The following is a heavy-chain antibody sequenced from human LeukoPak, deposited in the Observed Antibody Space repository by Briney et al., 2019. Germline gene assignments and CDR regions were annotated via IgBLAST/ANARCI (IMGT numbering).Heavy chain of an antibody. J-gene: IGHJ4*02. CDR3: ARASSQPYYFDY. CDR2: IYYSGST. V-gene: IGHV4-59*01. D-gene: IGHD6-13*01. CDR1: GGTISSYY. Sequence: PSETLSLTCTASGGTISSYYWSWIRQPPGKGLEWIGYIYYSGSTNYNPSLKSRVTISVDTSKNQFSLKLSSVTAADTAVYYCARASSQPYYFDYWGQGTLVTVSS.